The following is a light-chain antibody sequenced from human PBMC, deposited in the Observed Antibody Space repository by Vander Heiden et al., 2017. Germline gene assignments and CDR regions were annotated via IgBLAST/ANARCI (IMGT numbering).Light chain of an antibody. Sequence: SALTQPAYVSRSPDRSIPLSCTVTSSHVGIYTFVSCYHHHPGKAQKLIIYEVSKRPSGVSNRFSGSKCGNTGSLTISWAEAEEEGDYYCCSYAGSGSVFGGGTKLTVL. CDR2: EVS. V-gene: IGLV2-23*02. J-gene: IGLJ2*01. CDR3: CSYAGSGSV. CDR1: SSHVGIYTF.